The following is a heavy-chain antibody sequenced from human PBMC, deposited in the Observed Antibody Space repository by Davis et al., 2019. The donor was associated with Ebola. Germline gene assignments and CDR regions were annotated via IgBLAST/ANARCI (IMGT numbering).Heavy chain of an antibody. J-gene: IGHJ6*02. CDR1: GGSFSGYY. CDR2: INHSGST. V-gene: IGHV4-34*01. Sequence: SETLSLTCAVYGGSFSGYYWSWIRQPPGKGLEWIGEINHSGSTNYNPSLKSQVTISVDTSKNQFSLKLSSVTTADTAVYYCARGIDKWDYGMDVWGQGTTVTVSS. D-gene: IGHD1-26*01. CDR3: ARGIDKWDYGMDV.